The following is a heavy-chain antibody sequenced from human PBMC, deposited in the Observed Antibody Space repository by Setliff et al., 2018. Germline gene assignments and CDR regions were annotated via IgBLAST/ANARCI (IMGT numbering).Heavy chain of an antibody. J-gene: IGHJ3*02. Sequence: ASVKVSCKASGYTFTGHHLHWVRQAPGQGLEWMGWINPKSGVTNYAQKFQGRVAMTRDTSISTAYMELSSLTSDDTAMYYCARDLIAVTATTAFDMWGQGTMGT. CDR1: GYTFTGHH. D-gene: IGHD6-19*01. V-gene: IGHV1-2*02. CDR3: ARDLIAVTATTAFDM. CDR2: INPKSGVT.